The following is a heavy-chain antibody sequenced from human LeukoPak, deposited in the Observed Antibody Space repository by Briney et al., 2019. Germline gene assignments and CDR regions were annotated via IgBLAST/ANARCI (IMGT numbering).Heavy chain of an antibody. D-gene: IGHD3-3*01. J-gene: IGHJ4*02. V-gene: IGHV3-7*01. CDR1: GFTFSSYE. CDR3: ARDPYDFWSGFILHYFDY. CDR2: IKQDGSEK. Sequence: AGGSLRLPCAASGFTFSSYEMNWVRQAPGKGLEWVANIKQDGSEKYYVDSVKGRFTISRDNAKNSLYLQMNSLRAEDTAVYYCARDPYDFWSGFILHYFDYWGQGTLVTVSS.